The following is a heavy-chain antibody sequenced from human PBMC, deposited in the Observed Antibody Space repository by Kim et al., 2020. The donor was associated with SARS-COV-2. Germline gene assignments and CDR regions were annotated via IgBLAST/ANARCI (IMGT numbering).Heavy chain of an antibody. D-gene: IGHD3-9*01. CDR3: ATTLLTGYYKTSWYFDL. J-gene: IGHJ2*01. V-gene: IGHV3-30*04. CDR2: ISYDGSNK. CDR1: GFTFSSYA. Sequence: GGSLRLSCAASGFTFSSYAMHWVRQAPGKGLEWVAVISYDGSNKYYADSVKGRFTISRDNSKNTLYLQMNSLRAEDTAVYYCATTLLTGYYKTSWYFDL.